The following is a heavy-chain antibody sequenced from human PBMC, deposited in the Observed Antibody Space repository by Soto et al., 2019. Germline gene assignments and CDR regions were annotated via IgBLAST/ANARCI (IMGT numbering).Heavy chain of an antibody. Sequence: EVQLLESGGGLVQPGGSLRLSCAASGFRFIRYAMNWVRQAPGKGLEWVSAISGSGGTVYYADSVKGRFTISRDNSKNTLHLRRNSLRAEDTAVYYCAKDIFLWCSSWSRGVFDYWGQGTLVTVSS. J-gene: IGHJ4*02. CDR1: GFRFIRYA. V-gene: IGHV3-23*01. D-gene: IGHD6-13*01. CDR2: ISGSGGTV. CDR3: AKDIFLWCSSWSRGVFDY.